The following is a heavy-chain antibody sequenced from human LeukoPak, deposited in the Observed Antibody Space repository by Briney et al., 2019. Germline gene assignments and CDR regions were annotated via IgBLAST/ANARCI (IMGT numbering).Heavy chain of an antibody. CDR1: GYTFTSYD. CDR2: INPNSGGT. Sequence: ASVKVSCKASGYTFTSYDINWVRQATGQGLEWMGRINPNSGGTNYAQKFQGRVTITADESTSTAYMELSSLRSEDTAVYYCARAAAAGLYYFDYWGQGTLVTVSS. CDR3: ARAAAAGLYYFDY. J-gene: IGHJ4*02. D-gene: IGHD6-13*01. V-gene: IGHV1-8*01.